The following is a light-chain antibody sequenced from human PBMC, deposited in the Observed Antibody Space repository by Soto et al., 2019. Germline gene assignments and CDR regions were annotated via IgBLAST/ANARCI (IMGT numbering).Light chain of an antibody. CDR2: EVS. CDR1: SSDIGNYNY. V-gene: IGLV2-18*01. Sequence: QSALTQPPSVSGSPGQSVTISCTGTSSDIGNYNYVSWYQQAPGTAPKLMIFEVSNRPSGVPDRFSGSKSGNTASLTISGLQAEDEADYYCALNTGTRVFGGGTKVTVL. J-gene: IGLJ3*02. CDR3: ALNTGTRV.